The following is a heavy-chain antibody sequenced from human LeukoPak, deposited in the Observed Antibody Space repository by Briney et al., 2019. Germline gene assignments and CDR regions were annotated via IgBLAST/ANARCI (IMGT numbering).Heavy chain of an antibody. J-gene: IGHJ4*02. CDR1: GGSFSGYY. CDR3: ARARLYYYDSSGYPFDY. Sequence: PSETLSLTCAVYGGSFSGYYWSWIRQPPGKGLEWIGEINHSGSTNYNPSLKSRVTISVDTSKNQFSPKLSSVTAADTAVYYCARARLYYYDSSGYPFDYWGQGTLVTVSS. D-gene: IGHD3-22*01. CDR2: INHSGST. V-gene: IGHV4-34*01.